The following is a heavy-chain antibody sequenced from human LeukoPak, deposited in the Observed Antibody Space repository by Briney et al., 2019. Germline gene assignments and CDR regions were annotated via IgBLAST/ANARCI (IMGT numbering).Heavy chain of an antibody. V-gene: IGHV3-48*04. CDR3: ARAPKFRLVGVPKGPFDP. Sequence: GGSLRLSCAGSGFTFSSHSMNWVRQAPGKGLEWVSYISHSGSTIYYADSVKGRFTVSRDNAKYSLYLQMNSLRAEDTAVYYCARAPKFRLVGVPKGPFDPWGQGTLVTVSS. J-gene: IGHJ5*02. CDR2: ISHSGSTI. CDR1: GFTFSSHS. D-gene: IGHD1-26*01.